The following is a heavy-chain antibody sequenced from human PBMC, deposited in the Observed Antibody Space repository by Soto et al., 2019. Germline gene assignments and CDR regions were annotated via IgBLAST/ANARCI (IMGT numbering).Heavy chain of an antibody. J-gene: IGHJ4*02. CDR1: GGSISSGGYY. CDR2: IYYSGST. Sequence: SETLSLTCTVSGGSISSGGYYWSWIRQHPGKGLEWIGYIYYSGSTYYNPALKSRVTISVDTSKNQFSLKLSSVTAADTGVYFCARGGYDILTGYYYYFDYWGQGTLVTVSS. D-gene: IGHD3-9*01. CDR3: ARGGYDILTGYYYYFDY. V-gene: IGHV4-31*03.